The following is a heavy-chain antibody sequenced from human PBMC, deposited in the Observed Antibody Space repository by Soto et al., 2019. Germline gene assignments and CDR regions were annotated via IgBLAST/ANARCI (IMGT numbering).Heavy chain of an antibody. V-gene: IGHV3-23*01. CDR1: GFTFSSFA. Sequence: GGSLRLSCAASGFTFSSFAMSWVRQAPGKGLEWVSAISGSGGGPSYADSVKGRFTISRDNSKNTLYLQMNSLRAEDTAVYYCAKDVTIFGVINDAFDIWGQGTMVTVSS. D-gene: IGHD3-3*01. CDR3: AKDVTIFGVINDAFDI. J-gene: IGHJ3*02. CDR2: ISGSGGGP.